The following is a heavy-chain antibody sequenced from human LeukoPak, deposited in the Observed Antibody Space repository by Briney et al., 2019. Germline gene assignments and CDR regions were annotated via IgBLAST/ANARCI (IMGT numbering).Heavy chain of an antibody. CDR2: ISGSGGST. J-gene: IGHJ6*03. Sequence: PGGSLRLSCAASGFTFSSYAMSWVRQAPGRGLEWVSAISGSGGSTYYADSVKGRFTISRDNSKNTLYLQMNSLRAEDTAVYYCATSNHYYYYMDVWGKGTTVTVSS. V-gene: IGHV3-23*01. CDR1: GFTFSSYA. CDR3: ATSNHYYYYMDV.